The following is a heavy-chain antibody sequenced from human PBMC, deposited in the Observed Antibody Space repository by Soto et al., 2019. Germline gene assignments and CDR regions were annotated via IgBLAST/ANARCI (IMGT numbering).Heavy chain of an antibody. J-gene: IGHJ6*02. Sequence: GASVKVSCKASGYTFTSYGISWVRQAPGQGLEWMGWISAYNGNTNYAQKLQGRVTMTTDTSTSTAYMELRSLRSDDTAVYYCARGKPPYDYSSYYYYGMDVWGQGTTVTVSS. CDR1: GYTFTSYG. V-gene: IGHV1-18*04. CDR3: ARGKPPYDYSSYYYYGMDV. D-gene: IGHD4-4*01. CDR2: ISAYNGNT.